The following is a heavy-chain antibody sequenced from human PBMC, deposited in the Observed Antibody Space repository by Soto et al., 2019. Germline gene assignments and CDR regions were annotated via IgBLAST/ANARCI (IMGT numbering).Heavy chain of an antibody. V-gene: IGHV3-23*01. D-gene: IGHD3-22*01. CDR2: ISGSGGST. CDR1: GFTFSSYA. Sequence: EVQLLESGGGLVQPGGSLRLSCAASGFTFSSYAMSWVRQAPGKGLEWVSAISGSGGSTYYADSVKGRFTISRDNSKNTLYLHMNSLRAEDTAVYYCAKDRTPRYYYDSSGAHYYGMDVWGQGTTVTVSS. J-gene: IGHJ6*02. CDR3: AKDRTPRYYYDSSGAHYYGMDV.